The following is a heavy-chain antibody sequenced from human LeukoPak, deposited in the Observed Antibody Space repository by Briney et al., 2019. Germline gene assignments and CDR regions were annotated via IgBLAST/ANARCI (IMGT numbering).Heavy chain of an antibody. CDR3: ARGLHGGYYYMDV. J-gene: IGHJ6*03. CDR1: GGSFSGYY. V-gene: IGHV4-34*01. Sequence: SETLSLTCAVYGGSFSGYYWSWIRQPPGKGLEWIGEINHSGSTNYNPSLKSRVTISVDTSKNQFSLKLSSVTAADTAAYYCARGLHGGYYYMDVWGKRTTVTVSS. CDR2: INHSGST. D-gene: IGHD3-10*01.